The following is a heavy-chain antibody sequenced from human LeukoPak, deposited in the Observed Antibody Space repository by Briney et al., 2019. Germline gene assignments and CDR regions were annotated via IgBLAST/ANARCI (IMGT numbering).Heavy chain of an antibody. V-gene: IGHV3-23*05. J-gene: IGHJ3*02. Sequence: PGGSLNLSFAASGFPFTTYAMNWVRQTQGRGLEWVSVIGSSGTIYNKDSVWGRFTISTDNSENALYLQVDDLRGEDTAVYYCAKRLVGEARHELFDMWGQGTVVSVSS. CDR3: AKRLVGEARHELFDM. CDR1: GFPFTTYA. CDR2: IGSSGTI. D-gene: IGHD3-16*01.